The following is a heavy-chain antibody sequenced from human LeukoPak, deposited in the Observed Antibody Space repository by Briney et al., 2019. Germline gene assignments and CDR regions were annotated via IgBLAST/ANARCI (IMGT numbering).Heavy chain of an antibody. V-gene: IGHV1-18*01. CDR3: ARKRRAFIAAAGHPGPLDY. Sequence: GASVKVSFKASGYTFTSYGISWVRQAPGQGLEWMGWISAYNGNTNYAQKLQGRVTIATDTSTSTAYMELRSLRSDDTAVYYCARKRRAFIAAAGHPGPLDYWGQGTLVTVSS. CDR1: GYTFTSYG. D-gene: IGHD6-13*01. CDR2: ISAYNGNT. J-gene: IGHJ4*02.